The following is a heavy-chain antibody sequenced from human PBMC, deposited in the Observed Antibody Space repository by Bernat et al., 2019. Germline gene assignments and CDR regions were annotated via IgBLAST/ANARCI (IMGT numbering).Heavy chain of an antibody. CDR1: GGSISSYY. CDR2: IYYSGST. Sequence: QVQLQESGPGLVKPSETLSLTCTVSGGSISSYYWSWIRQPPGKGLEWNGYIYYSGSTNYNPSLKSRVTISVDTSKNQFSLKLSSVTAADTAVYYCATCYSSGWYYFDYWGQGTLVTVSS. D-gene: IGHD6-19*01. J-gene: IGHJ4*02. V-gene: IGHV4-59*08. CDR3: ATCYSSGWYYFDY.